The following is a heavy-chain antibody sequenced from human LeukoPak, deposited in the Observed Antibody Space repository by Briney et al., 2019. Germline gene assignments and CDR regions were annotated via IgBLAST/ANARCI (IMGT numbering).Heavy chain of an antibody. D-gene: IGHD3-3*01. J-gene: IGHJ6*03. CDR3: AREPNPFWSGSNYYMDV. CDR1: GFTFSSYS. V-gene: IGHV3-21*01. CDR2: ISSSSSYI. Sequence: SGGSLRLSCAASGFTFSSYSMNWVRQAPGKGLEWVSSISSSSSYIYYADSVKGRFTISRDNAKNSLYLQMNSLRAEDTAVYYCAREPNPFWSGSNYYMDVWGKGTMVTVSS.